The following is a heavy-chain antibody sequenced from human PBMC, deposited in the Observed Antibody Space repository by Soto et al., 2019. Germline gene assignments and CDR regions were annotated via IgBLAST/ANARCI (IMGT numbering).Heavy chain of an antibody. V-gene: IGHV3-48*02. D-gene: IGHD4-17*01. CDR3: ARVPNDYGDYIGYFDL. CDR1: GFTFSAYS. Sequence: EVQLVESGGGLVQPGGSLRLSCAASGFTFSAYSMNWVRQAPGKGLEWVSFISSSSSTIFYADSVKGRFTISRHTAKNSLYLQMDSLRDEDTAVYYCARVPNDYGDYIGYFDLWGRGTLVTVSS. CDR2: ISSSSSTI. J-gene: IGHJ2*01.